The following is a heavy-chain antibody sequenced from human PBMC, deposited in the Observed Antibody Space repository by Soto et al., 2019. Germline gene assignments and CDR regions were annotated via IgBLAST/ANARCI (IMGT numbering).Heavy chain of an antibody. CDR2: IWSDENTK. CDR1: GFSFSTYG. CDR3: AKGKGSYRYRSGDNWFDP. J-gene: IGHJ5*02. Sequence: GGSLRLSCAASGFSFSTYGMHWVRQAPGKGLEWVAVIWSDENTKYYVDSVEGRFTISRDNSKNTLYLQMNSLRAEDTAVYYCAKGKGSYRYRSGDNWFDPWGQGTLVTVSS. D-gene: IGHD3-16*02. V-gene: IGHV3-33*03.